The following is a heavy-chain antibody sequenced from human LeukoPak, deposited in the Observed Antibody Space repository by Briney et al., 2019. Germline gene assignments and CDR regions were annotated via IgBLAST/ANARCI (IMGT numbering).Heavy chain of an antibody. CDR2: IYYSGST. V-gene: IGHV4-59*08. J-gene: IGHJ4*02. CDR3: ARSYSSSWLPPFDY. CDR1: GGSISSYY. D-gene: IGHD6-13*01. Sequence: SETLSLTCTVSGGSISSYYWSWIRQSPGKGLEWTGYIYYSGSTNYNPSLKSRVTISVDTSKNQFSLKLSSVTAADTAVYYCARSYSSSWLPPFDYWGQGTLVTVSS.